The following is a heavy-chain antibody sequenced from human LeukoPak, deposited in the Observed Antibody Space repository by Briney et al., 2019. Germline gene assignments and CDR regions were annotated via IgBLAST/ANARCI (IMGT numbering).Heavy chain of an antibody. CDR2: IYSGGST. J-gene: IGHJ4*02. V-gene: IGHV3-53*01. CDR3: ARDSSGWFDY. Sequence: GGSLRLSCAASGFTVTSNYMSWVRQAPGKGLEWVSVIYSGGSTYYADSVKGRFTISRDKSKNTLYLQMNSLRAEDTAVYYCARDSSGWFDYWGQGTLVTSPQ. D-gene: IGHD6-19*01. CDR1: GFTVTSNY.